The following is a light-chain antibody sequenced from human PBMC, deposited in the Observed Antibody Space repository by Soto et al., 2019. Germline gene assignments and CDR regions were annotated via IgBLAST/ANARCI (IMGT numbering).Light chain of an antibody. CDR1: QSISSY. CDR3: QQSYSTPIT. J-gene: IGKJ5*01. Sequence: DIQMTQYPNSLSASVGDRVTITCRASQSISSYLNWYQQKPGKAPKLLIYAASSLQSGAPSRFSGSGSGTDFTLTISSLQPEDFATYYCQQSYSTPITFGQGTRLEIK. CDR2: AAS. V-gene: IGKV1-39*01.